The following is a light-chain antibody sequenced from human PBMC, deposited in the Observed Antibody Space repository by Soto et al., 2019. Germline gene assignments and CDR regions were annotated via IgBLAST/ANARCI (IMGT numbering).Light chain of an antibody. CDR3: QRYNSYSL. CDR2: QAS. CDR1: QSISSW. J-gene: IGKJ3*01. Sequence: DIQMTQSPSTLSASVGDTVIITCRASQSISSWLAWYQQKPGQAPKLLISQASSLQSGVPSRFSGSGSGTEFTLTISSLQPDDSATYYCQRYNSYSLFCPGTKVEI. V-gene: IGKV1-5*03.